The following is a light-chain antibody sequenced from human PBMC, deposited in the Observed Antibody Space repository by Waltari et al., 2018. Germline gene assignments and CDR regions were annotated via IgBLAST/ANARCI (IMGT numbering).Light chain of an antibody. V-gene: IGKV3D-15*01. J-gene: IGKJ4*01. CDR3: QQYNNWPPRAT. Sequence: EIVMTQSPATLSVYPGERATLSCRASQRVSSNLAWYQQKPGQAPRLLMYGASTRATGIPARFSGSGSGTEFTLTISSLQSEDFALYYCQQYNNWPPRATFGGGTKVELK. CDR2: GAS. CDR1: QRVSSN.